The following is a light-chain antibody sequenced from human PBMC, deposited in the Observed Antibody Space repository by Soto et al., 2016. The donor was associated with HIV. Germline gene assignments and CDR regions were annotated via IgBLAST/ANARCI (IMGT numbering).Light chain of an antibody. CDR1: QDISTW. J-gene: IGKJ3*01. CDR2: AAS. Sequence: DIQMTQSPSSVSASVGDRVTITCRINQDISTWLAWYQQKPGKAPKLLIYAASTLRSGVPSRFSGSGSATDFTLTISSLQPEDFATYYCQQANSFPRTFGPGTKVDIK. CDR3: QQANSFPRT. V-gene: IGKV1-12*01.